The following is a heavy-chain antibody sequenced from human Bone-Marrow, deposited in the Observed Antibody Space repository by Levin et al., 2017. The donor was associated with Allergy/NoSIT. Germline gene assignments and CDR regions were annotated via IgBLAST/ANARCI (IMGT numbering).Heavy chain of an antibody. V-gene: IGHV3-30*18. CDR2: ISYDGNNK. D-gene: IGHD3-22*01. CDR1: GFTFSSYG. J-gene: IGHJ6*02. Sequence: GESLKISCAASGFTFSSYGMHWVRQAPGKGLEWVAVISYDGNNKYYADSVKGRFTISRDNSKNTLYLQMNSLRAEDTAVYYCAKDEYYDSSGYYPDYYYGMDVWGQGTTVTVSS. CDR3: AKDEYYDSSGYYPDYYYGMDV.